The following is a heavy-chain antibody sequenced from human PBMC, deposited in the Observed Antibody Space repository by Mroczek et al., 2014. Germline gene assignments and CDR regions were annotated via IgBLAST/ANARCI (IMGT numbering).Heavy chain of an antibody. Sequence: QVQLQESGPGLVKPSQTLSLTCTVSGGSISSGGYYWSWIRQHPGKGLEWIGYIYYSGSTYYNPSLKSRVTISVDTSKNQFSLKLSSVTAADTAVYYCARGSSTVTEVDYFDYWGQGTLVTVSS. CDR3: ARGSSTVTEVDYFDY. D-gene: IGHD4-17*01. J-gene: IGHJ4*02. CDR2: IYYSGST. V-gene: IGHV4-31*03. CDR1: GGSISSGGYY.